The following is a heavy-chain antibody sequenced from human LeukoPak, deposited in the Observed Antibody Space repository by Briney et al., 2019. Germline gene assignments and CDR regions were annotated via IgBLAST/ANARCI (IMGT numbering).Heavy chain of an antibody. CDR3: AGIEGDYDFDY. D-gene: IGHD4-17*01. CDR2: IYYSGST. Sequence: PSETLSLTCTVSVGPISSSSYYWGWIRQPPGKGLEWIGSIYYSGSTYYNPSLKSRVTISVDTSKNQFSLKLSSVTAADTAVYYCAGIEGDYDFDYWGQGTLVTVSS. J-gene: IGHJ4*02. V-gene: IGHV4-39*07. CDR1: VGPISSSSYY.